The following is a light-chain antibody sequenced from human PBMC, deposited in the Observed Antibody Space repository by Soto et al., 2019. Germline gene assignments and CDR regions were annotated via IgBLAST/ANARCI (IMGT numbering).Light chain of an antibody. V-gene: IGKV3-20*01. CDR2: DVS. J-gene: IGKJ1*01. Sequence: EVVLTQSPGTLSLSPGERATLSCRASQSVSGSDLAWYQQKPGQAPRLLISDVSNRATGTPDRISGSGSGTDFTLTISSLEPEDFAVFYCHQYGISPPTFGPGTKVEI. CDR1: QSVSGSD. CDR3: HQYGISPPT.